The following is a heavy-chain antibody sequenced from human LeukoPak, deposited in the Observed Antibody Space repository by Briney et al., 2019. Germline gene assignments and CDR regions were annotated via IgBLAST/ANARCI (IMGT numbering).Heavy chain of an antibody. CDR3: ARDTRDYYGSGSYYPYFDY. CDR2: TYYRSKWYN. V-gene: IGHV6-1*01. CDR1: GDSVSSDSAA. J-gene: IGHJ4*02. Sequence: SQTLSLTCAISGDSVSSDSAAWNWIRQSPSRGLEWLGRTYYRSKWYNDYGVSVKSRITINPDTSKNQFSLQLNSVTPEDTAVYYCARDTRDYYGSGSYYPYFDYWGQGTLVTVSS. D-gene: IGHD3-10*01.